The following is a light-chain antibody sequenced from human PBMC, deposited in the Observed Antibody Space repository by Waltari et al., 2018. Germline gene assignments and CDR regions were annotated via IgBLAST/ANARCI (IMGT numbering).Light chain of an antibody. CDR3: QQYYTIPLT. CDR2: AAS. CDR1: QDISNS. Sequence: DIQMTQSPSSLSASVGDRVTITCRASQDISNSLAWYQQKPVKAPRLLLDAASRLQTGVPSRFSGNRSGTGYTLTINSLQPEDFATYYCQQYYTIPLTFGGGTKVDVK. V-gene: IGKV1-NL1*01. J-gene: IGKJ4*01.